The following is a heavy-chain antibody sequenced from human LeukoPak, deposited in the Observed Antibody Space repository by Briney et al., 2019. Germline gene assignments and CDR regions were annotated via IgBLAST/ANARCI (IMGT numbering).Heavy chain of an antibody. CDR2: INPSGGST. D-gene: IGHD2-15*01. Sequence: GASVKVSCKASGYTFTSYYMHWVRQAPGQGLEWMGIINPSGGSTSYAQKFQGRVTMTRDTSTSTAYMELSRLRSDDTAVYYCASDTTYCSGGSCYHPGYYYYGMDVWGQGTTVTVSS. CDR3: ASDTTYCSGGSCYHPGYYYYGMDV. CDR1: GYTFTSYY. V-gene: IGHV1-46*01. J-gene: IGHJ6*02.